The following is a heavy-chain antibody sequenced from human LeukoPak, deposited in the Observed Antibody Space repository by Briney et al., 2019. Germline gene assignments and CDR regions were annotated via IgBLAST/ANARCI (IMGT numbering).Heavy chain of an antibody. V-gene: IGHV4-31*03. Sequence: PSQTLSLTCTVSGGSISSGGYYWSWIRQHPGKGLEWIGYIYYSGSTYYNPSLKSRVTISVDTSKNQFSLKLSSVTAADTAVYYCARVSVEEAVGATKVYNWFDPWGQGTLVTVSS. D-gene: IGHD1-26*01. CDR3: ARVSVEEAVGATKVYNWFDP. CDR2: IYYSGST. CDR1: GGSISSGGYY. J-gene: IGHJ5*02.